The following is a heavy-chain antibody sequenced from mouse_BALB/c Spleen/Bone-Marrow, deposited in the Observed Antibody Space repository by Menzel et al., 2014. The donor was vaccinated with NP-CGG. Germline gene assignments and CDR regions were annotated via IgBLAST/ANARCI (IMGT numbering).Heavy chain of an antibody. J-gene: IGHJ3*01. CDR2: IYPGDDDT. D-gene: IGHD1-1*01. Sequence: QVQLQQSGAELVRPGSSVKISCKASGYAFSRSWMNWVKQRPGQGLEWXXQIYPGDDDTNYSGKFKGRATLTADKSSGTAYMQLSSLTSEDSAVYFCAGSTPLAYWGQGTLVTVSA. V-gene: IGHV1-80*01. CDR1: GYAFSRSW. CDR3: AGSTPLAY.